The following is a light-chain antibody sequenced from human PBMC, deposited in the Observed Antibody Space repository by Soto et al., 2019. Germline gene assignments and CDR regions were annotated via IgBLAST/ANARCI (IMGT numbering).Light chain of an antibody. V-gene: IGLV2-14*01. CDR3: RSYTSSSTLHV. CDR2: DVS. CDR1: SSDVGGYNY. J-gene: IGLJ1*01. Sequence: QSALTQPASVSGSPGQSITISCTGTSSDVGGYNYVSWYQQHPGKAPQLMIYDVSNRPSGVSNRFSGSKSVNTASLTISGLQAEDEADYYCRSYTSSSTLHVFGTGTKFTVL.